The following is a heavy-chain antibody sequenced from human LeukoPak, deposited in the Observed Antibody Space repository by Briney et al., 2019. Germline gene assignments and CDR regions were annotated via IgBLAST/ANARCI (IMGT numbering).Heavy chain of an antibody. CDR1: GFTFSSYS. CDR3: ARDGGITMVRGVIRTRNFDY. CDR2: IKQDGSEK. V-gene: IGHV3-7*01. Sequence: GGSLRLSCAASGFTFSSYSMHWVRQAPGKGLEWVANIKQDGSEKYYVDSVKGRFTISRDNAKNSLYLQMNSLRAEDTAVYYCARDGGITMVRGVIRTRNFDYWGQGTLVTVSS. J-gene: IGHJ4*02. D-gene: IGHD3-10*01.